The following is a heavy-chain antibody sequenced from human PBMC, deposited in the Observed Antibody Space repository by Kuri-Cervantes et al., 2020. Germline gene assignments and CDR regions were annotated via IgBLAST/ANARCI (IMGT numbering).Heavy chain of an antibody. CDR1: CNTYTSYA. V-gene: IGHV1-3*01. Sequence: VKVSSKRSCNTYTSYAMHWVRQAPGQRLEWMGWINAGNGNTKYSQKFQGRVTITRDTSASTAYMELSSLRSEETAVYYCARDSEYYDILTGYSPYNWFDPWGQGTLVTVSS. CDR2: INAGNGNT. J-gene: IGHJ5*02. D-gene: IGHD3-9*01. CDR3: ARDSEYYDILTGYSPYNWFDP.